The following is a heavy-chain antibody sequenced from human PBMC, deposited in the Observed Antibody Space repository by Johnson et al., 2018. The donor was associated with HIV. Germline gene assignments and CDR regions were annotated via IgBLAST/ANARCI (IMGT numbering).Heavy chain of an antibody. CDR2: ISYDGRNK. D-gene: IGHD5-18*01. Sequence: QVQLVESGGGVVQPGGSLRLSCAASGFTFSSNYMNWVRQAPGKGLEWVAVISYDGRNKYYADSVQGRFTISRDNSKNTLYLQMNSLRAEDTAVYYCAKVGGYSYGESWGQGTMVTVSS. CDR1: GFTFSSNY. V-gene: IGHV3-30*19. CDR3: AKVGGYSYGES. J-gene: IGHJ3*01.